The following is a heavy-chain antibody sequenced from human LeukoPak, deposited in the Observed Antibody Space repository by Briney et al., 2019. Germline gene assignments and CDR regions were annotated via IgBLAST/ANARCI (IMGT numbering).Heavy chain of an antibody. J-gene: IGHJ6*02. CDR1: GFTFSSYA. CDR3: AKGGIDTGYYYGMDV. D-gene: IGHD3-10*01. CDR2: ISGSGGST. V-gene: IGHV3-23*01. Sequence: GWALRLSCAASGFTFSSYAMSWVRQAPGKGLEWVSPISGSGGSTYYADSVKGRFTICRDNSKNTLYLQMNSLRAEDTAVYYCAKGGIDTGYYYGMDVWGQGTTVTVSS.